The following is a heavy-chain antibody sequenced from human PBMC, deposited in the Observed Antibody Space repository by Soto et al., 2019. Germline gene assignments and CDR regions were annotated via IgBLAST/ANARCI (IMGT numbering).Heavy chain of an antibody. V-gene: IGHV1-18*01. CDR1: GYTFTSYC. CDR3: ARGRYGDY. J-gene: IGHJ4*02. CDR2: ISAHNGNT. Sequence: QVHLVQSGAEVKKPGASVKVSCKASGYTFTSYCITWVRQAPGQGLEWMGWISAHNGNTDYAPKPQGRVIVTRDTSTSAAYMELMSLRSDDTAVYYCARGRYGDYWGQGALVTVSS. D-gene: IGHD1-1*01.